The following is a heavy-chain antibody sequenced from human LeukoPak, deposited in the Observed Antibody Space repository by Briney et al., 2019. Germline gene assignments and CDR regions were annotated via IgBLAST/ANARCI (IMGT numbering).Heavy chain of an antibody. CDR2: INPSGGST. Sequence: ASVKVSCKASGYTFTSYYMHWVRQAPGQGLEWMGIINPSGGSTSYAQKFQGRVTMTRDTSTSTVYMVLSSLRSEDTAVYYCARGLDGIAVSVDFDYWGQGTLVTVSS. J-gene: IGHJ4*02. CDR3: ARGLDGIAVSVDFDY. V-gene: IGHV1-46*01. CDR1: GYTFTSYY. D-gene: IGHD6-19*01.